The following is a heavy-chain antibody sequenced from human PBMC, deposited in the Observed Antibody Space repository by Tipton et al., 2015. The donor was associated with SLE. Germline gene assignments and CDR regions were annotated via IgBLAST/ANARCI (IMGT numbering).Heavy chain of an antibody. D-gene: IGHD2-15*01. CDR1: GYTFTSYF. CDR2: INPSDGST. V-gene: IGHV1-46*01. Sequence: QLVQSGPEVKKPGASVKVSCKASGYTFTSYFMHWVRQAPGQGLEWMGVINPSDGSTTYAQKFQGRVIVTRDTSTNTVYVEVSSLRSEDTAVYYCARERLSGVFDPWGQGTQVTVSS. CDR3: ARERLSGVFDP. J-gene: IGHJ5*02.